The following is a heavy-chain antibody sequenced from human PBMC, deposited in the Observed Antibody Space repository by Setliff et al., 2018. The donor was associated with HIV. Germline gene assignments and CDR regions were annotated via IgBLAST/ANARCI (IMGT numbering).Heavy chain of an antibody. V-gene: IGHV3-7*01. D-gene: IGHD3-3*02. J-gene: IGHJ6*02. CDR1: GFTFSGSA. CDR2: INQDGSEK. Sequence: GGSLRLSCAASGFTFSGSAMHWVRQAPGKGLEWVANINQDGSEKNYVDSVKGRFTISRDNAKNSWYLQMDSLRVEDTTVYYCTRKLAPGHGMDVWGQGTTVTVSS. CDR3: TRKLAPGHGMDV.